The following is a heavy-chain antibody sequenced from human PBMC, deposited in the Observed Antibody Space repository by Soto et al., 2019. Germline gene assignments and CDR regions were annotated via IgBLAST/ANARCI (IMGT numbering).Heavy chain of an antibody. V-gene: IGHV1-18*04. CDR2: ISAYNGNT. CDR3: ARGKGGESIVGVVMCWFDP. J-gene: IGHJ5*02. CDR1: GYTFTSYG. Sequence: QVQLVQSGAEVKKPGASVKVSCKASGYTFTSYGISWVRQAPGQGLEWMGWISAYNGNTNYAQKLQGRVTMTTDTSTGTAYMGLRSLRSDDTAVYYCARGKGGESIVGVVMCWFDPWGQGTLVTVSS. D-gene: IGHD3-3*01.